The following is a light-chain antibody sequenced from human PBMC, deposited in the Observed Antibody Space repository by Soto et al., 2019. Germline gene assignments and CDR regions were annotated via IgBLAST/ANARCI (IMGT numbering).Light chain of an antibody. CDR2: SND. Sequence: QSVLTQPPSASGTPGQRVTISCSGSSSNIGSNNVNWYQQFPGTAPKLLIYSNDQRPSGVPDRFSGSKSGSSASLAISGLQSEDEADYYCAAWDDSLNGHVMFGGGTKLTVL. CDR3: AAWDDSLNGHVM. CDR1: SSNIGSNN. V-gene: IGLV1-44*01. J-gene: IGLJ3*02.